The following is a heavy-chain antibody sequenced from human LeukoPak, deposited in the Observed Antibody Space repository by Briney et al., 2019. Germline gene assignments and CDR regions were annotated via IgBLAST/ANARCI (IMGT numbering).Heavy chain of an antibody. CDR2: ISSSGSTI. D-gene: IGHD6-19*01. Sequence: GGSLRLSCAASGFTFSDYYMSWIRQAPGKGLEWVSCISSSGSTIYYADSVKGRFTISRDYAKNSLYLQMTSLRVEDTAVYYCARMGYSSGWLGWGQGTLVTVSS. V-gene: IGHV3-11*04. CDR3: ARMGYSSGWLG. CDR1: GFTFSDYY. J-gene: IGHJ4*02.